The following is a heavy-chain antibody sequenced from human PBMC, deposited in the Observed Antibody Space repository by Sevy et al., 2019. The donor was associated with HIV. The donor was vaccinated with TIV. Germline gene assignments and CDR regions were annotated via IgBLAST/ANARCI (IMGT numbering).Heavy chain of an antibody. Sequence: GGSLRLSCAASGFSLETFWIHWVRQAPGKGLEWVGRIKSNSDGVTTDYAVPMEGRFTMSRDDSEMKIYLQINNLKIEDTAVYYCATATGTGYWGQGTLVTVSS. D-gene: IGHD3-10*01. CDR3: ATATGTGY. CDR1: GFSLETFW. J-gene: IGHJ4*02. V-gene: IGHV3-15*01. CDR2: IKSNSDGVTT.